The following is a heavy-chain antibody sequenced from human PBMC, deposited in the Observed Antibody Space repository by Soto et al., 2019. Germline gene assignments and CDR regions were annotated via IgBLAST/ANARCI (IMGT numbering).Heavy chain of an antibody. V-gene: IGHV4-59*01. CDR1: GDSMNSDY. J-gene: IGHJ4*02. CDR2: IYYTGIT. CDR3: ARSGAYAAGIR. D-gene: IGHD1-26*01. Sequence: SETLSLTCSVCGDSMNSDYWSWIRQSPWKGLEWIAFIYYTGITGYNPSLRSRVSISVDTSQNQFSLKLSSVTAADTAVYYRARSGAYAAGIRWGQGSTVNVCS.